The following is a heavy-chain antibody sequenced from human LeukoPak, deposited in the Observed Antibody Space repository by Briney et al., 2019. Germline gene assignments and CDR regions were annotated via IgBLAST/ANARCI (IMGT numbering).Heavy chain of an antibody. CDR3: ARDRGLVTLATLDY. D-gene: IGHD3-9*01. CDR1: GFTFSSYG. CDR2: IWYDGSNK. V-gene: IGHV3-33*01. Sequence: GGSLRLSCAASGFTFSSYGMHWVRQAPGKGLEWVAVIWYDGSNKYYADSVKGRFTISRDNSKNTLYLQMNSLRAEDTAVYYCARDRGLVTLATLDYWGQGTLVTVSS. J-gene: IGHJ4*02.